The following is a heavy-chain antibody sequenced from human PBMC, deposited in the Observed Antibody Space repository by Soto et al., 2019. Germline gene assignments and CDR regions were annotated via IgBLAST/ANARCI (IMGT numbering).Heavy chain of an antibody. V-gene: IGHV1-3*01. CDR1: GYTFTSYA. Sequence: WASVKVSCKASGYTFTSYAMHWVRQAPGQRLEWMGWINAGNGNTKYSQKFQGRVTITRDTSASTAYMELSSLRSEDTAVYYCAGYRILDYYYGMDVWGQGTTVTVSS. CDR3: AGYRILDYYYGMDV. CDR2: INAGNGNT. J-gene: IGHJ6*02. D-gene: IGHD2-15*01.